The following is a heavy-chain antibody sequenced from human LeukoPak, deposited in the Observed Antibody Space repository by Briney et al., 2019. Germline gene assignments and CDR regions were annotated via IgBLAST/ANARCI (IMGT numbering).Heavy chain of an antibody. J-gene: IGHJ4*02. CDR1: GFTFSSYA. CDR2: IGRYGGDI. Sequence: PGGSLRLSCAASGFTFSSYAMTWVRQAPGKGLEWVSVIGRYGGDIHYADSVKGRFTISRDNSKNTLYVQVNSLGTEDTAAYYCAKGSYYDSSGSFYFDYWGQGTLVTVSS. V-gene: IGHV3-23*01. D-gene: IGHD3-22*01. CDR3: AKGSYYDSSGSFYFDY.